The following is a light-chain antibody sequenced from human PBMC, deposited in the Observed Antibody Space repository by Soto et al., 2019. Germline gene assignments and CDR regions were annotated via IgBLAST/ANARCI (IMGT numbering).Light chain of an antibody. CDR1: QSISSY. J-gene: IGKJ5*01. CDR3: QQRHMWPIT. Sequence: ELVWTQSPDTLSLSPGERATLSCRASQSISSYLAWYQKKPGQAPRLLIYGASSRATGIPDRFSGSGSGTDFNLTISSLETEDSAVYYCQQRHMWPITFGQGTRLEIK. CDR2: GAS. V-gene: IGKV3-11*01.